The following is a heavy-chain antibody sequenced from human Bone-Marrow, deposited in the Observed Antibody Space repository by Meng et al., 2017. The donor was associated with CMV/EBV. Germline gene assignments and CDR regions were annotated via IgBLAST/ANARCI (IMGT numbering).Heavy chain of an antibody. J-gene: IGHJ4*02. CDR2: ISGSGGST. D-gene: IGHD6-6*01. CDR1: GFTFSSYA. Sequence: GGSLRLSCAASGFTFSSYAMSWVRQAPGKGLEWVSAISGSGGSTYYADSVKGRFTISRDNSKNTLYLQMNSLRAEDTAVYYCAKDLIDSSSVRIFDDWGQGTLVTVSS. V-gene: IGHV3-23*01. CDR3: AKDLIDSSSVRIFDD.